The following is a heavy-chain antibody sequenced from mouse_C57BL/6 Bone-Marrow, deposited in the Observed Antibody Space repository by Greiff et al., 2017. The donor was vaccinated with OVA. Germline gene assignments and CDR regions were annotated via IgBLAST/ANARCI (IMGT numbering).Heavy chain of an antibody. Sequence: EVQLVESGGGLVKPGGSLKLSCAASGFTFSSYAMSWVRQTPEKRLEWVATISDGGSYTYYPDNVKGRFTISRDNAKNNLYLQMSHLKSEDTAMYYCAREGGMITTVDDWGQGTTLTVSS. CDR1: GFTFSSYA. D-gene: IGHD2-4*01. V-gene: IGHV5-4*01. J-gene: IGHJ2*01. CDR3: AREGGMITTVDD. CDR2: ISDGGSYT.